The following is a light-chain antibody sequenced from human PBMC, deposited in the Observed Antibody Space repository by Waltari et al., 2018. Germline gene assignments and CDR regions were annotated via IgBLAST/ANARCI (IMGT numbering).Light chain of an antibody. Sequence: EVVVTQSPLSLTVTPGQPASMSCRSSQSLLYRDGYTYLNWFHQRPGQSPRRLIYRVSSRDSGVPDRFSGSGSGADFTLNISRVEAEDVGVYYCMQGAHWPPTFGQGTNLDIK. J-gene: IGKJ1*01. CDR3: MQGAHWPPT. CDR1: QSLLYRDGYTY. V-gene: IGKV2-30*01. CDR2: RVS.